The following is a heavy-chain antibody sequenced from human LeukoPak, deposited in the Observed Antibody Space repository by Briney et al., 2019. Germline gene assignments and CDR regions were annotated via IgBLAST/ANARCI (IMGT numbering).Heavy chain of an antibody. CDR1: GYTFTGYY. CDR2: INPNSGGT. Sequence: ASVTVSCKASGYTFTGYYMHWVRQAPGQGLEWMGRINPNSGGTNYAQKFQGRVTMTRDTSISTAYMELSRLRSDDTAVYYCARDVLYSSGWYGEEHFDYWGQGTLVTVSS. J-gene: IGHJ4*02. D-gene: IGHD6-19*01. V-gene: IGHV1-2*06. CDR3: ARDVLYSSGWYGEEHFDY.